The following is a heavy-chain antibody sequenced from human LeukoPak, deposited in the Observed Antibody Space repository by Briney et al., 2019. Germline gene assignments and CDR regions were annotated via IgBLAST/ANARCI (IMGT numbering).Heavy chain of an antibody. Sequence: PGRSLRLSCAASGFTFSSYAMHWVRQAPGKGLEWVAVISYDGSNKYYADSVKGRFTISRDNSKNTLYLQMNSLRAEDTAVYYCARAINPSAAAGQPGRGNWGQGTLVTVSS. CDR1: GFTFSSYA. CDR2: ISYDGSNK. J-gene: IGHJ4*02. CDR3: ARAINPSAAAGQPGRGN. D-gene: IGHD6-13*01. V-gene: IGHV3-30*04.